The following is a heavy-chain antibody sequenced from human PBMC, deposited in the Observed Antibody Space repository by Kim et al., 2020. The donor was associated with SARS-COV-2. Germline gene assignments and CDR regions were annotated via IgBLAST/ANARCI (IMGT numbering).Heavy chain of an antibody. CDR3: AKDGGQWLEPDAFDI. D-gene: IGHD6-19*01. V-gene: IGHV3-30*02. J-gene: IGHJ3*02. Sequence: DSVKGRFTISRDNSKNTLYLQLNTLRAEDTAVYFCAKDGGQWLEPDAFDIWGQGTMVIVSS.